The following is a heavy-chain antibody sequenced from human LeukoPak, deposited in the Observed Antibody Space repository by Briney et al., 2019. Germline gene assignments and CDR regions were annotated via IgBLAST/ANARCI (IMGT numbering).Heavy chain of an antibody. J-gene: IGHJ6*02. Sequence: SETLSLTCTVSGESISSLYWSWIRQPPGRGLEYIGYVHYSGATNYNPSLKSRVIISMDSSMNQYSLRLNSVTAADTAVHYCARSATIAVFRYGMDVWGLGTTVTVSS. CDR2: VHYSGAT. V-gene: IGHV4-59*11. CDR3: ARSATIAVFRYGMDV. CDR1: GESISSLY. D-gene: IGHD5-24*01.